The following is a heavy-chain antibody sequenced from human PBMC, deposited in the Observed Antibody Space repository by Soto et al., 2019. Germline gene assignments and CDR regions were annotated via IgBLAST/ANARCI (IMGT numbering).Heavy chain of an antibody. CDR1: GFTFSSYA. D-gene: IGHD6-19*01. J-gene: IGHJ6*02. CDR3: AGIAVAGTKTNYYYGMDL. V-gene: IGHV3-30-3*01. CDR2: RSYDGSNK. Sequence: PGASLRLSCAASGFTFSSYAMHCVRQAPGKGLEGVAVRSYDGSNKYYADSVNGRFTISIDNSKNTLYLQMNSLRAEDTAVYYCAGIAVAGTKTNYYYGMDLWGQGTTATVSS.